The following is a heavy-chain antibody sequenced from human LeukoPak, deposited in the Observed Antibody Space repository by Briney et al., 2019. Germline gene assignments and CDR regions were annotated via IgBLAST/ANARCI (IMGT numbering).Heavy chain of an antibody. V-gene: IGHV1-8*01. CDR2: MNPNSGDT. J-gene: IGHJ5*02. Sequence: ASVKVSCKASGYTFTSYEINWVRQATGQGLEWMRWMNPNSGDTGYAQKFQGRVTMTRDTSISTAYMELSSLRSEDTAVYYCARDILTGPTNWFDPWGQGTLVTVSS. D-gene: IGHD3-9*01. CDR3: ARDILTGPTNWFDP. CDR1: GYTFTSYE.